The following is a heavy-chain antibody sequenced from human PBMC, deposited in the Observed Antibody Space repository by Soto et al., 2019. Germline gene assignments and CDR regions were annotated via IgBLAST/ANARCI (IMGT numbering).Heavy chain of an antibody. Sequence: SVKVSCKASGGTFSSYAISWVRQAPGQGLEWMGGIIPIFGTANYAQKFQGRVTISVDTSKNQFSLKLSSVTAADTAVYYCARASGTNYYYYGMDVWGQGTTVTVSS. J-gene: IGHJ6*02. CDR3: ARASGTNYYYYGMDV. CDR2: IIPIFGTA. CDR1: GGTFSSYA. V-gene: IGHV1-69*06.